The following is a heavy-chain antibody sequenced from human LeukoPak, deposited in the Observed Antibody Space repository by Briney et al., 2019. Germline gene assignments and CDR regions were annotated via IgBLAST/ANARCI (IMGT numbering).Heavy chain of an antibody. Sequence: SETLSLTCNVSGGSLSSHYWSWVRQSPEKGLEWIGQIYHTGSTHYNPSLRSRFAISVDTSKNKLFLNVKSVTAADTAVYYCAREGRWGMKYYVDFWGQGTLVIVSS. J-gene: IGHJ4*02. CDR1: GGSLSSHY. CDR3: AREGRWGMKYYVDF. CDR2: IYHTGST. V-gene: IGHV4-59*11. D-gene: IGHD4-23*01.